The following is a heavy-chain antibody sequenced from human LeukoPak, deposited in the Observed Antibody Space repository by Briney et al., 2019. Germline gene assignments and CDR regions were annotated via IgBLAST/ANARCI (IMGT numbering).Heavy chain of an antibody. CDR3: ATSRTGDY. CDR2: IYSGGNT. Sequence: GGSLRLSCAASGFTVSSNYMSWVRQAPGKGLEWVSIIYSGGNTYYADSVKGRFTISRDTSKNTLYLQMSSLRAEDTAVYYCATSRTGDYWGQGTLVTVSS. D-gene: IGHD3/OR15-3a*01. CDR1: GFTVSSNY. J-gene: IGHJ4*02. V-gene: IGHV3-53*01.